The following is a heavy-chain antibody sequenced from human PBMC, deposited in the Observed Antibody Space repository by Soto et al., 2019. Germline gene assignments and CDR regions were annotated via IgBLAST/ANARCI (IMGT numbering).Heavy chain of an antibody. CDR1: GGTFSSYA. Sequence: GXSVKVSCKASGGTFSSYAISWVRQAPVQGLEWMGGIIPIFGTANYAQKFQGRVTITADKSTSTAYMELSSLRSEDTAVYYCASIEAGTGSYYGMDVWGQGTTVTVSS. D-gene: IGHD6-19*01. V-gene: IGHV1-69*06. CDR3: ASIEAGTGSYYGMDV. CDR2: IIPIFGTA. J-gene: IGHJ6*02.